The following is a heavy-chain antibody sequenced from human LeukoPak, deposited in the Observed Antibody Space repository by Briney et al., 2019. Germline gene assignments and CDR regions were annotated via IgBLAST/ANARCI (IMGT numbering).Heavy chain of an antibody. V-gene: IGHV1-18*01. J-gene: IGHJ4*02. CDR1: GYTFTSYG. CDR2: ISAYNGNT. CDR3: ARHNVVVAAYYFDY. Sequence: ASVKASCKASGYTFTSYGISWVRQAPGQGLEWMGWISAYNGNTNYAQKLQGRVTMTTDTSTSTAYMELRSLRSDDTAVYYCARHNVVVAAYYFDYWAREPWSPSPQ. D-gene: IGHD2-15*01.